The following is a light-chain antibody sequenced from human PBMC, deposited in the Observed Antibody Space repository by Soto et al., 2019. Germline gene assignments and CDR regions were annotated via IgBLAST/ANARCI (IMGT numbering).Light chain of an antibody. Sequence: QPVLTQSPSASASLGASVKLTCTLSSGHSSYAIAWHQQQPEKGPRYLMKLNSDGSHRKGDGIPDRFSGSSSGAERYLTISSLQSEDEADYYCQTWGSDITIFGGGTKVTVL. CDR2: LNSDGSH. CDR1: SGHSSYA. V-gene: IGLV4-69*01. J-gene: IGLJ2*01. CDR3: QTWGSDITI.